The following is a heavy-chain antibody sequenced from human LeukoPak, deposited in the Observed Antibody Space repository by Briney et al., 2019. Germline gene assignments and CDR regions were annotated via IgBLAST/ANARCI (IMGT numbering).Heavy chain of an antibody. CDR2: IYYSGST. Sequence: SETLSLTCTVSGGSISSSSYYWGWIRQPPGKGLEWIGYIYYSGSTYYNPSLKSRVTISVDTSKNQFSLKLSSVTAADTAVYYCARGSGEDYYDSSGYFTFDYWGQGTLVTVSS. J-gene: IGHJ4*02. V-gene: IGHV4-31*03. CDR1: GGSISSSSYY. D-gene: IGHD3-22*01. CDR3: ARGSGEDYYDSSGYFTFDY.